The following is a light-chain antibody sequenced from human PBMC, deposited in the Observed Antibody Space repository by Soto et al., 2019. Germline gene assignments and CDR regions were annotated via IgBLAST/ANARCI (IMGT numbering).Light chain of an antibody. CDR1: QNIDNN. CDR3: QQYNNWPPLT. J-gene: IGKJ4*01. CDR2: GAS. V-gene: IGKV3D-15*01. Sequence: EIVMTQSPATLSVSPGDRVTLSCRASQNIDNNLAWYQQRPVQPPRLLIYGASTRANGIPARFSGSGSGTEFTLTISSLQSEDFAVYCCQQYNNWPPLTFGGGTKVEIK.